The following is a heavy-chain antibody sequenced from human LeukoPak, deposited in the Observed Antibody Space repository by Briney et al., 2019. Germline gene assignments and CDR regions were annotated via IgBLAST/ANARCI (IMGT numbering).Heavy chain of an antibody. V-gene: IGHV3-7*01. Sequence: GGSLRLSCAASGFTFSSYAMSWVRQAPGKGLEWVGSIRADGSAQFYVDSVRGRFTISRDNAKNSLYLQMNSLRAEDTAVYYCARDYDVAVTAWRDAFDIWGQGTMVTVSS. D-gene: IGHD2-21*02. CDR1: GFTFSSYA. J-gene: IGHJ3*02. CDR3: ARDYDVAVTAWRDAFDI. CDR2: IRADGSAQ.